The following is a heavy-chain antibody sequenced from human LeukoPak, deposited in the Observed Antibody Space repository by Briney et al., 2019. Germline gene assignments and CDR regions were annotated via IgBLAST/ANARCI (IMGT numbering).Heavy chain of an antibody. CDR1: GGSISSSSYY. D-gene: IGHD6-13*01. Sequence: PSETLSLTCTVSGGSISSSSYYWGWIRQPPGKGLEWIGSIYYSGSTYYNPSLKSRVTISVDTSKNQFSLKLSSVTAADTAVYYCAREGDSSSWYGGWFDLWGQGTLVTVSS. J-gene: IGHJ5*02. CDR2: IYYSGST. V-gene: IGHV4-39*07. CDR3: AREGDSSSWYGGWFDL.